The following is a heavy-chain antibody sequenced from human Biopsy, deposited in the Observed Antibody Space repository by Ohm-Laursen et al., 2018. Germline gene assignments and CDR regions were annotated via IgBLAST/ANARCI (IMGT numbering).Heavy chain of an antibody. CDR1: GGSISNNNYY. CDR2: IFYRGST. D-gene: IGHD3-22*01. J-gene: IGHJ5*02. CDR3: ARDYDTSGYYYAS. Sequence: GTLSLTWIVSGGSISNNNYYWGWICQPPGKGLERIGSIFYRGSTHYKPSLKSRVNISVGTSKNQFSLKLNSVTAADTAVYYCARDYDTSGYYYASWGQGTLVTVSS. V-gene: IGHV4-39*01.